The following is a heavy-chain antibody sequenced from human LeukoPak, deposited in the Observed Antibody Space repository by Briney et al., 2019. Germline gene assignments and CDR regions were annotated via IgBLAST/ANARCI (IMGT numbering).Heavy chain of an antibody. V-gene: IGHV1-46*01. CDR3: AREGWGLRFLEWLFDY. D-gene: IGHD3-3*01. CDR2: INPSGGST. J-gene: IGHJ4*02. CDR1: GYTFTSYY. Sequence: ASVKVSCKASGYTFTSYYMHWVRQAPGQGLEWMGIINPSGGSTSYAQKFQGRVTMTRDTFTSTVYMELSRLRSDDTAVYYCAREGWGLRFLEWLFDYWGQGTLVTVSS.